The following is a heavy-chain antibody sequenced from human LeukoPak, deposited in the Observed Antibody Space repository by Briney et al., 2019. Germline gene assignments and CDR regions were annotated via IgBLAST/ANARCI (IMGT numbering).Heavy chain of an antibody. D-gene: IGHD2-2*01. V-gene: IGHV4-34*01. J-gene: IGHJ3*02. CDR1: GGSFNDYY. CDR2: ISHSGST. CDR3: ARLSVPDVEGAFDI. Sequence: SETLSLTCTVYGGSFNDYYWNWIRQPPGKGLEWIGKISHSGSTNYNPSLRSRVTMSVDTSKNQFSLKLSSVTAADTAVYYCARLSVPDVEGAFDIWGQGTLVTVSS.